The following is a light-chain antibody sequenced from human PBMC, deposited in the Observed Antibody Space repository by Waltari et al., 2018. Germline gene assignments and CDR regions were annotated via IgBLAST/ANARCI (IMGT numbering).Light chain of an antibody. Sequence: QSVLTQPPSVSGAPGQRVTISCTGSSSNIGAGPDVHWYQQVPGTAPKLLIYGNSNRPSGVPDRFSGSKSGTSASLAITGLQAEDEADYYCQSYDSSLPYVFGTGTTVTVL. V-gene: IGLV1-40*01. CDR2: GNS. CDR3: QSYDSSLPYV. CDR1: SSNIGAGPD. J-gene: IGLJ1*01.